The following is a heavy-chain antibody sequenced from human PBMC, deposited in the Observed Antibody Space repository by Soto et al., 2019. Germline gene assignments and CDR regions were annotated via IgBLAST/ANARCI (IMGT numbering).Heavy chain of an antibody. CDR1: GGSISSGGYY. CDR2: IYYSGST. J-gene: IGHJ6*02. V-gene: IGHV4-31*03. CDR3: ARVNCSGGSCYPYYYYGMDV. Sequence: PSETLSLTCTVSGGSISSGGYYWSWIRQHPGKGPEWIGYIYYSGSTYYNPSLKSRVTISVDTSKNQFSLKLSSVTAADTAVYYCARVNCSGGSCYPYYYYGMDVWGQGTTVTVSS. D-gene: IGHD2-15*01.